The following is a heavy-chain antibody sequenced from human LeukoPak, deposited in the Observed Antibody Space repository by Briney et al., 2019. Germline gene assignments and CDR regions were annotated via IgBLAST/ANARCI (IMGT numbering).Heavy chain of an antibody. CDR2: ISSSGGNT. CDR1: GFTFSNYG. V-gene: IGHV3-23*01. Sequence: QPGGSLRLSCAASGFTFSNYGMTWVRQAPGKGLEWVSGISSSGGNTHYADSVKGRFTISRDNSKNTLYLQMNSLRVEDAAIYYCAKVRGTYYGPMDVWGQGTTVTVSS. D-gene: IGHD4-17*01. CDR3: AKVRGTYYGPMDV. J-gene: IGHJ6*02.